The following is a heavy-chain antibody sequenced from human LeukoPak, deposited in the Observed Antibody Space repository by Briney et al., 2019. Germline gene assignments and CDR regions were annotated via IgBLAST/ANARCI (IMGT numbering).Heavy chain of an antibody. CDR1: GYTFTSYY. J-gene: IGHJ3*02. CDR2: INPSDGSK. V-gene: IGHV1-46*01. CDR3: ARIRDGYNDAYDI. Sequence: ASVKVSCKASGYTFTSYYIHLVRQAPGQGFEWMAIINPSDGSKTNPQKFQGRVTMTRDTSTSTVYMELSGLRSEDTALYYCARIRDGYNDAYDIWGQGTMVTVSS. D-gene: IGHD5-24*01.